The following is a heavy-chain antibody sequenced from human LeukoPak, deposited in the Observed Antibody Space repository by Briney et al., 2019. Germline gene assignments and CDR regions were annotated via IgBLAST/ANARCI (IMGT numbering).Heavy chain of an antibody. V-gene: IGHV3-23*01. CDR3: AKYDSSGYYFDY. CDR2: ISGSGGST. CDR1: GFTFSSYA. D-gene: IGHD3-22*01. Sequence: GGSLRLSCAASGFTFSSYAMTWVRQAPGKGLEGVSVISGSGGSTYYADSVKGRFTISRDNSKNTLCLQMNSLRAEDTAVYYCAKYDSSGYYFDYWGQGTLVTVSS. J-gene: IGHJ4*02.